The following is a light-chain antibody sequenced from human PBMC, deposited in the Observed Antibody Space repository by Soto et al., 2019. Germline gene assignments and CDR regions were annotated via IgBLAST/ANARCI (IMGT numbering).Light chain of an antibody. J-gene: IGLJ1*01. CDR2: DVI. V-gene: IGLV2-14*03. Sequence: QSALTQPASVSGSPGQSITISCTGTSNDVGGYNFVFWYQQHPTKAPKLIIYDVINRPSGVSNRFSGSKSGNMASLTLSGLQAEDEADYYCTSYTSSFTFVFGTGTKLTVL. CDR1: SNDVGGYNF. CDR3: TSYTSSFTFV.